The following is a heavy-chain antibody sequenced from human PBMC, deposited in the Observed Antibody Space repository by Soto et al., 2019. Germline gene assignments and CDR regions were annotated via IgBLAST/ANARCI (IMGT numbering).Heavy chain of an antibody. CDR3: VLSRCGGDCLRSYSSYYYYGMDF. CDR1: VFSLSTGGVG. Sequence: QTTLKESGPTLVKPTQTLTLTCTFSVFSLSTGGVGVGWIRQPPGKALEWLALIYWDNDKRYSPSLKSRLTVTKYTSKTQMVLTMTKMDPVDTPPYYFVLSRCGGDCLRSYSSYYYYGMDFWGQGTTVTVFS. D-gene: IGHD2-21*02. J-gene: IGHJ6*02. CDR2: IYWDNDK. V-gene: IGHV2-5*02.